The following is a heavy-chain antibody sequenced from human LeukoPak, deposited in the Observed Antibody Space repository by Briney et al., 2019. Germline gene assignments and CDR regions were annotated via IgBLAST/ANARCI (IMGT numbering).Heavy chain of an antibody. D-gene: IGHD3-22*01. J-gene: IGHJ4*02. CDR1: GGSISSSSYY. CDR2: IYYSGST. V-gene: IGHV4-39*01. Sequence: SETLSLTCTVSGGSISSSSYYWGWIRQPPGQGLEWIGSIYYSGSTYYNPSLKSRVTISVDTSKNQFSLKLSSVTAADTAVYYCASVLPYYYDSSGYSTRDYWGQGTLVTVSS. CDR3: ASVLPYYYDSSGYSTRDY.